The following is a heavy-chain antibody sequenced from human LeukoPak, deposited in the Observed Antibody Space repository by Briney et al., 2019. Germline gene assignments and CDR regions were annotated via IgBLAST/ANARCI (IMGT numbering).Heavy chain of an antibody. CDR2: IYTSGST. J-gene: IGHJ4*02. D-gene: IGHD6-13*01. CDR3: AGSYSSSWPFDY. V-gene: IGHV4-4*07. CDR1: GRSISSYY. Sequence: SETLSLTCTVSGRSISSYYWSWIRHPAGKGLEWIGRIYTSGSTNYNPSLKSRVTMSVDTSKNQFSLKLSSVTAADTAVYYCAGSYSSSWPFDYWGQGTLVTVSS.